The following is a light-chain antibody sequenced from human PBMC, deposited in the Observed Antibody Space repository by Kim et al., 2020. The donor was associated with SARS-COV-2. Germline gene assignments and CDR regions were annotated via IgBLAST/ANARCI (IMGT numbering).Light chain of an antibody. J-gene: IGKJ2*03. CDR2: GES. V-gene: IGKV1-39*01. CDR1: QSVSIN. CDR3: QQTFSTQYS. Sequence: SACVRDIVPITCQATQSVSINLDWYQQRPGKAPRLLIYGESTLQSGVPSRFSGSGSGTGFTLTISSLQPEDFAIYYCQQTFSTQYSFGQGTKLEI.